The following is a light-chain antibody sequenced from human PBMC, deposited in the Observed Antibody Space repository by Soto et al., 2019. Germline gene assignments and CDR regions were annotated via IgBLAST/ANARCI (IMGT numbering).Light chain of an antibody. CDR3: SSYAATNTVL. V-gene: IGLV2-14*03. CDR2: DVS. J-gene: IGLJ2*01. Sequence: QSALAQPASVSGSPGQSITISCTGTSSDIGAFNYVSWYQQQPGDAPKLLIFDVSDRPSGISVRFSASKSGNTASLTISGLQTEDEAHYFCSSYAATNTVLFGGGTKLTVL. CDR1: SSDIGAFNY.